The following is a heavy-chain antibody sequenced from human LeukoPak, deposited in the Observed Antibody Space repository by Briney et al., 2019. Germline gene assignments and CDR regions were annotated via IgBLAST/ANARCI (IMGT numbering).Heavy chain of an antibody. V-gene: IGHV3-33*01. Sequence: PGGSLRLSCAASGFPFSGYGMHWVRQAPGKGLEWVAVAYGDGSSQYYADPVKGRFSISKDISKNTLSLQMNSLRAEDTAVYSCATGGNFYYSHWGQGTLVTVSS. D-gene: IGHD4-11*01. J-gene: IGHJ1*01. CDR2: AYGDGSSQ. CDR3: ATGGNFYYSH. CDR1: GFPFSGYG.